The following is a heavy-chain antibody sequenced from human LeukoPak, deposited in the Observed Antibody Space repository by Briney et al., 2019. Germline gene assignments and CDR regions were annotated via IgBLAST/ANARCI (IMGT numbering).Heavy chain of an antibody. Sequence: GGSLRLSCAASGFTFSSYWMSWVRQAPGKGLEWVANIKQDGSEKYYVDSVKGRFTISRDNDKNSLYLQMNRLRAEGTAVYYCARHEPHYGDPYFDYWGQGTLVTVSS. D-gene: IGHD4-17*01. V-gene: IGHV3-7*01. CDR3: ARHEPHYGDPYFDY. CDR2: IKQDGSEK. CDR1: GFTFSSYW. J-gene: IGHJ4*02.